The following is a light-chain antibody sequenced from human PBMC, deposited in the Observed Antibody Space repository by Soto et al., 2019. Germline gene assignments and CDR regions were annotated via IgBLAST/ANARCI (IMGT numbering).Light chain of an antibody. CDR2: WAS. CDR3: QQYYNTLLS. CDR1: QSILYNTNNTNY. Sequence: DIVMTQSPDSLAVSLGERATINCKSSQSILYNTNNTNYLAWYQQKPGQPPKLLIYWASTRESGVPDRFSGSESATDFTLTISSLQAEAVAVYDGQQYYNTLLSFGGGTKVEIK. V-gene: IGKV4-1*01. J-gene: IGKJ4*01.